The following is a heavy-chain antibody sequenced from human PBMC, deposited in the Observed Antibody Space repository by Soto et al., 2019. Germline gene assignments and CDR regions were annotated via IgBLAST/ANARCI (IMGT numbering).Heavy chain of an antibody. Sequence: PSETLSLTCAGSGGSISSNNWWSWVRQPPGSQPPGKGLEWIAGIYPSGSTNYNPSLKSRVTISLDKSKNQFSLKLSSVTAADTAVYYCAGRRDGSGSLDYWGQGTLVTVSS. J-gene: IGHJ4*02. CDR3: AGRRDGSGSLDY. CDR2: IYPSGST. V-gene: IGHV4-4*02. CDR1: GGSISSNNW. D-gene: IGHD3-10*01.